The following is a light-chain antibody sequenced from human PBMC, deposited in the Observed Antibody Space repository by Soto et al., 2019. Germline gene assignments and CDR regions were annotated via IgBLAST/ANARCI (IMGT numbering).Light chain of an antibody. J-gene: IGKJ4*01. CDR1: QSVSSSY. CDR2: DSS. CDR3: QQYDSSPLT. V-gene: IGKV3-20*01. Sequence: EIVLTQSPGTLSLSPGERATLSCRASQSVSSSYLAWYQQKPGQAPRLLIYDSSTRATGIPARFSGSGSGTDFTLTISRLEPEDFAVYYCQQYDSSPLTFGGGTKVDIK.